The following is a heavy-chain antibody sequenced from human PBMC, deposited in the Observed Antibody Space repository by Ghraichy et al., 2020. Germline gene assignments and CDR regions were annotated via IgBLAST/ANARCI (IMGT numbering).Heavy chain of an antibody. D-gene: IGHD3-22*01. V-gene: IGHV3-53*01. CDR3: ARSYYDSSAYYFFDS. Sequence: GESLNISCAASGFTVSSNFMSWVRQAPGKGLEWVSVIYSGGSASYADSVKGRFTISRDNSKNTLYLQMNSLRAEDTAVYYCARSYYDSSAYYFFDSWGQGTLVTVSS. J-gene: IGHJ4*02. CDR2: IYSGGSA. CDR1: GFTVSSNF.